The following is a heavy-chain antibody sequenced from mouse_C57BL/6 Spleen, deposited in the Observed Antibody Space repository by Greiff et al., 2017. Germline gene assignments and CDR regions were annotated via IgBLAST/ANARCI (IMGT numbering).Heavy chain of an antibody. CDR3: ARNLNYGSSSFAY. J-gene: IGHJ3*01. D-gene: IGHD1-1*01. V-gene: IGHV1-69*01. CDR1: GYTFTSYW. Sequence: VQLQQPGAELVMPGASVKLSCKASGYTFTSYWMHWVKQRPGQGLEWIGEIDPSDSYTNYNQKFKGKSTLTVDKSSSTASMQLSSLTSEDSAVYYCARNLNYGSSSFAYWGQGTLVTVSA. CDR2: IDPSDSYT.